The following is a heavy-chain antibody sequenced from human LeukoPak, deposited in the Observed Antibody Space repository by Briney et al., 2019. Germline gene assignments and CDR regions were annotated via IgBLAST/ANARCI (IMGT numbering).Heavy chain of an antibody. J-gene: IGHJ4*02. CDR2: IYSGGST. Sequence: GGSLRLSCAASGFTVSSNYMSWVRQAPGKGLEWVSVIYSGGSTYYADSVKGRFTISRDNSKNTLYLQMNSLRAEDTAVYYCARDRRLIAAAGVLWGQGTLVTVSS. V-gene: IGHV3-66*01. CDR3: ARDRRLIAAAGVL. CDR1: GFTVSSNY. D-gene: IGHD6-13*01.